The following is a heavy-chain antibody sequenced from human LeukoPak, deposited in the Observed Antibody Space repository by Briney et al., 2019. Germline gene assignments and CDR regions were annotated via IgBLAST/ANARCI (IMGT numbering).Heavy chain of an antibody. CDR3: AREGVAVAAYSGGMDV. J-gene: IGHJ6*02. D-gene: IGHD6-19*01. Sequence: GGSLRLSCAASGFTFSDFFMSWIRQAPGKGLEWVSYTGGSGTPIYYADSVKGRFTVSRDNAKNALYLQMNSLRADDTAVYYCAREGVAVAAYSGGMDVWGQGTTVTVSS. V-gene: IGHV3-11*01. CDR2: TGGSGTPI. CDR1: GFTFSDFF.